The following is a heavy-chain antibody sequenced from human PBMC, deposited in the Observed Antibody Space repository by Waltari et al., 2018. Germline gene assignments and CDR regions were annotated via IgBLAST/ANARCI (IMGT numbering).Heavy chain of an antibody. Sequence: SGFTYSRYWMSWVRQTPGKGLEWVANINYDGSQKYYVDSVKGRFTISRDNAKNSLYLQMNSLRVEDTAVYYCAKSRGFEYWGQGTLITVSS. CDR1: GFTYSRYW. D-gene: IGHD2-2*01. CDR2: INYDGSQK. CDR3: AKSRGFEY. J-gene: IGHJ4*02. V-gene: IGHV3-7*01.